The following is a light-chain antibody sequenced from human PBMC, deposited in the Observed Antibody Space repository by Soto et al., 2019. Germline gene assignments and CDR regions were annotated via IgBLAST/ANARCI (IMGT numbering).Light chain of an antibody. J-gene: IGKJ1*01. CDR3: QHYNSYGT. CDR2: KAS. V-gene: IGKV1-5*03. CDR1: QSIRSW. Sequence: DIQMTQSPSTLSASVGDRVTITCRASQSIRSWLAWYQQKPGKAPKLLIYKASSLDSRVPSRFSGSGSGTEFTLTISSLQPDDFATYYCQHYNSYGTFGQGTKVESK.